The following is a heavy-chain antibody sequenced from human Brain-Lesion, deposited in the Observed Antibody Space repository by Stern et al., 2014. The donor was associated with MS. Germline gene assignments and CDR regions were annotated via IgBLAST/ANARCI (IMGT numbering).Heavy chain of an antibody. CDR2: ISASGGST. J-gene: IGHJ3*02. CDR3: AKGVWGSYLNAFDM. D-gene: IGHD3-16*02. Sequence: VQLVESGGGFVQPGGSLRLSCAASGFRFSSYAMSWVCQTPGKGLEWVSGISASGGSTYYADSVKGRFTISRDKSKNTLFLQMNSLRAEDTAVYYCAKGVWGSYLNAFDMWGQGTMVTVSS. V-gene: IGHV3-23*04. CDR1: GFRFSSYA.